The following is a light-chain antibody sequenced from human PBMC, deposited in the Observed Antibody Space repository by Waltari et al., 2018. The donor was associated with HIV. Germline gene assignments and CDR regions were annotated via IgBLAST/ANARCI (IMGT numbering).Light chain of an antibody. J-gene: IGKJ1*01. CDR2: GAS. V-gene: IGKV3-20*01. CDR1: RGVISSY. CDR3: QQNGSSLSWK. Sequence: DILLTHSPGTLSLSPGERATLSCRASRGVISSYLRWYQQKPGHAPRLPMYGASSSSTGIPDRFSGSGSGTDFNLTNSRLESEDCAVYYCQQNGSSLSWKSGQATKVEIK.